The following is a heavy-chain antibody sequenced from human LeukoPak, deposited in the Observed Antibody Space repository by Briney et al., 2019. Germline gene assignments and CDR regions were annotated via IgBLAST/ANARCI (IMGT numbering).Heavy chain of an antibody. CDR1: GGSVSSGSYY. J-gene: IGHJ4*02. CDR3: ARYYDYVWGSYRIFDY. V-gene: IGHV4-39*01. CDR2: INHSGST. D-gene: IGHD3-16*02. Sequence: SETLSLTCTVSGGSVSSGSYYWSWIRQPPGKGLEWIGEINHSGSTNYNPSLKSRVTISVDTSKNQFSLKLSSVTAADTAVYYCARYYDYVWGSYRIFDYWGQGTLVTVSS.